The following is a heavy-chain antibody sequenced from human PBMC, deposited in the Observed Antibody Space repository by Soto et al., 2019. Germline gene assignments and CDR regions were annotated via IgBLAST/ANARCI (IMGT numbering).Heavy chain of an antibody. J-gene: IGHJ3*02. CDR3: ARGGGVGVAGSAAFDM. V-gene: IGHV1-2*02. CDR1: GYPVTAYY. Sequence: QLHLVQSGAVVKKPGASVTVSCSASGYPVTAYYMHWVRQAPGRGLEWMGGINPATGAAKYTQTFQGRVTLTRDTSPSTAFMEPSRLTSEDTAVFYCARGGGVGVAGSAAFDMWGQGTLVTVSS. D-gene: IGHD3-3*01. CDR2: INPATGAA.